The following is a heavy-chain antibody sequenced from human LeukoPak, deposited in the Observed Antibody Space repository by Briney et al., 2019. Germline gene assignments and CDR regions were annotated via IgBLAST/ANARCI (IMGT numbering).Heavy chain of an antibody. CDR3: ARDLWGVGY. V-gene: IGHV3-30-3*01. CDR2: ISYDGSNK. J-gene: IGHJ4*02. CDR1: GFTFSSYA. Sequence: GGSLRLSCAASGFTFSSYAMHWVRQAPGKGLEWVAVISYDGSNKYYADSVKGRFTISRDNSKSTLYLQMNSLRAEDTAVYYCARDLWGVGYWGQGTLVTVSS. D-gene: IGHD3-10*01.